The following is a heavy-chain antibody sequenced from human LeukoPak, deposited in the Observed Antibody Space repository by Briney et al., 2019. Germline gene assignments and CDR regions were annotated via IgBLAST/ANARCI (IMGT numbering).Heavy chain of an antibody. V-gene: IGHV6-1*01. CDR3: ARDSSGWRSIFDY. CDR2: TYYRSKWYS. Sequence: SQALSLTFAISGDSVSSNSAAWNWIRQSPSRGLEWLGSTYYRSKWYSEYAVSVKSPLTINPDTSKNQSSLQLNSVTPEDTAVYYCARDSSGWRSIFDYWGQGTLVSVS. CDR1: GDSVSSNSAA. D-gene: IGHD6-19*01. J-gene: IGHJ4*02.